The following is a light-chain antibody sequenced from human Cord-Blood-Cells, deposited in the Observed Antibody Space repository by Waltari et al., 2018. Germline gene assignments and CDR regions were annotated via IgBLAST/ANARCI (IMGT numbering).Light chain of an antibody. CDR2: YDD. V-gene: IGLV1-36*01. CDR3: AAWDDSLNGWV. CDR1: RSTIENNA. Sequence: QSVLTQPPSVSEAPRQRVTISCSGSRSTIENNAVNWYQQLPGKAPKLLIYYDDLLPSGVSDRFSGSKSGTSASLAISGLQSEDEADYYCAAWDDSLNGWVFGGGTKLTVL. J-gene: IGLJ3*02.